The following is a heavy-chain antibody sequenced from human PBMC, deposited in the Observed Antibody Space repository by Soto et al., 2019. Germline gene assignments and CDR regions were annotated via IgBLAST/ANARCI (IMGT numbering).Heavy chain of an antibody. J-gene: IGHJ6*02. D-gene: IGHD6-19*01. CDR3: ARGQGEQWLGAYYYYGMDV. V-gene: IGHV4-34*01. Sequence: QVQLQQWGAGLLKPSETLSLTCAVYGGSFSGYYWSWIRQPPGKGLEWMGEINHSGSTNYNPSLKSRVSISVDTSKNQLSLKLSSGTAADTAVYYRARGQGEQWLGAYYYYGMDVWGQGTTVTVSS. CDR1: GGSFSGYY. CDR2: INHSGST.